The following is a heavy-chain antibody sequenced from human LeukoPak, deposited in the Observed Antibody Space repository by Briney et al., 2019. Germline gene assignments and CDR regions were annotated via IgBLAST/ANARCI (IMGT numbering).Heavy chain of an antibody. CDR3: AKDMWRFGELDYDY. CDR1: EFTFDDYA. CDR2: ISGDGGST. D-gene: IGHD3-10*01. Sequence: GGSLRLSCAASEFTFDDYAMHWVRQAPGKGLEWVSLISGDGGSTYYADSVKGRFTISRDNSKNSLYLQMNSLRTEDTALYYCAKDMWRFGELDYDYWGQGTLVTVSS. V-gene: IGHV3-43*02. J-gene: IGHJ4*02.